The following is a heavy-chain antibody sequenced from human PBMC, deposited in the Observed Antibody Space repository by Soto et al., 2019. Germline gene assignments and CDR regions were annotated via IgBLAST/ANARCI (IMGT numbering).Heavy chain of an antibody. D-gene: IGHD3-10*01. Sequence: QVQLQESGPGLVKPSQTLSLTCTVSGGSISSGGYYWSWIRQHPGKGLEWIGYIDYTGSTYYNPSLRSRLNISVDMSENQFSLKLNSVTAADTAVYYCAREDRITVVRGVRWGGAFHIWGQGTLVTVSS. CDR3: AREDRITVVRGVRWGGAFHI. V-gene: IGHV4-31*03. J-gene: IGHJ3*02. CDR1: GGSISSGGYY. CDR2: IDYTGST.